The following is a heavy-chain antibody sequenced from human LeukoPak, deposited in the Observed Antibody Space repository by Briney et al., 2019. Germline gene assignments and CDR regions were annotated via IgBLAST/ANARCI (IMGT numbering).Heavy chain of an antibody. CDR2: IYSGGST. D-gene: IGHD3-10*01. CDR3: ARDYHGDGSA. V-gene: IGHV3-53*01. J-gene: IGHJ4*02. Sequence: PGGSLSLSCAASGFPVISNYMSWVRQAPGKGLVWVSVIYSGGSTYYADSVKGRFTISRDSSKNTLYLQMNSLRAEDTAIYYCARDYHGDGSAWGQGTLVTVSS. CDR1: GFPVISNY.